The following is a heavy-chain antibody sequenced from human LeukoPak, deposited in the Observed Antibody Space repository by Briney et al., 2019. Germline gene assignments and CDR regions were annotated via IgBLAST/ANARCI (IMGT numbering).Heavy chain of an antibody. CDR1: GDSISNYY. V-gene: IGHV4-59*01. CDR3: ARPPRV. Sequence: PSETLSLTCTVSGDSISNYYWSWIRQPPGKGLEWIGYIYYSGSTSSGSTSYNPSLKSRVTISIDTSKNQFSLKLTSVTPADTALYYCARPPRVWGQGTLVTVSS. CDR2: IYYSGSTSSGST. J-gene: IGHJ4*02.